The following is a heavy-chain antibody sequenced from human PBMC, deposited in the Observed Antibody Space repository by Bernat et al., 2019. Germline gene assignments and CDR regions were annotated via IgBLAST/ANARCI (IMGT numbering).Heavy chain of an antibody. CDR2: ISYDGSNP. CDR3: ARVGSTASYYYYYGMDV. J-gene: IGHJ6*02. Sequence: QMQLVESGGGVVQPGRSLRLSCAASGFTFSSYAMHWVRQAPGKGLEWVAVISYDGSNPCCADSVEGRFTISRDNSKNTLYLQMNSLRAEDTAVYYCARVGSTASYYYYYGMDVWGQGTEVTVSS. D-gene: IGHD1-26*01. CDR1: GFTFSSYA. V-gene: IGHV3-30-3*01.